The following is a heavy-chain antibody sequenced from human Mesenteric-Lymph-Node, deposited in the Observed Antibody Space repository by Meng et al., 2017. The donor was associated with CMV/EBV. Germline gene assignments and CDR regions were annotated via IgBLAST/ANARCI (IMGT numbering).Heavy chain of an antibody. J-gene: IGHJ3*02. CDR1: GFTFSAYN. CDR3: ATLESFSGSSSDAFDI. D-gene: IGHD1-26*01. V-gene: IGHV3-23*01. Sequence: GESVKISCAGSGFTFSAYNMNWVRQAPGKGLEWVSAISGSGGSTYYADSVKGRFTISRDNSKNTLYLQMNSLRAEDTAVYYCATLESFSGSSSDAFDIWGQGTMVTVSS. CDR2: ISGSGGST.